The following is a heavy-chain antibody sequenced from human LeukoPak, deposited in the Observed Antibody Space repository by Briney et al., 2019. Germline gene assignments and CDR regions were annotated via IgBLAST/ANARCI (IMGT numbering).Heavy chain of an antibody. V-gene: IGHV5-51*01. Sequence: GESLKISCEGSGYIFTTYWIAWVRQIPGKGLEWMGIIYPGDSHTRYSPSFQGQVTISSDKSINIAYLQSSSLKASDTAMYYCARGPNQYFFDHWGQGALVTVSS. CDR2: IYPGDSHT. D-gene: IGHD1-14*01. J-gene: IGHJ4*02. CDR1: GYIFTTYW. CDR3: ARGPNQYFFDH.